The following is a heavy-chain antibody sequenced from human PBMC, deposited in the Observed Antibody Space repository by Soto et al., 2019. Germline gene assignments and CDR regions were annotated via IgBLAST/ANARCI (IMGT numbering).Heavy chain of an antibody. D-gene: IGHD3-22*01. Sequence: ASVKVSCKTSGYTFTDYVIHWLRQAPGQSLEWMGWINGGSGKTKYSQNFQGRFTISRDNSKNTQYLQMSSLRADDTAVYYCVKGEYYYDSSGYYPFDYWGQGTLVTVSS. J-gene: IGHJ4*02. CDR2: INGGSGKT. CDR3: VKGEYYYDSSGYYPFDY. V-gene: IGHV1-3*01. CDR1: GYTFTDYV.